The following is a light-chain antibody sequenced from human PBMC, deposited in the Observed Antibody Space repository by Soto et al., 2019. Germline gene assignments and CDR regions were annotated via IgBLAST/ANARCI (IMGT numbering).Light chain of an antibody. CDR3: QQCGSSPRT. V-gene: IGKV3-20*01. Sequence: EIVLTQSPGTLSLSPGERATLSCRASQSVSSSYFAWYQQKPGQTPRLLIYGASSRATGIPDRFSGGGSGTDFTLTISRLEPEDFAVYYCQQCGSSPRTFGQGTKVEIK. J-gene: IGKJ1*01. CDR2: GAS. CDR1: QSVSSSY.